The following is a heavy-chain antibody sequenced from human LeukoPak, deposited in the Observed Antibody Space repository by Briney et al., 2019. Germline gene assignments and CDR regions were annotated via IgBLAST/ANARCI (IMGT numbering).Heavy chain of an antibody. J-gene: IGHJ4*02. D-gene: IGHD2-8*01. CDR2: INHRGST. V-gene: IGHV4-34*01. Sequence: SETLSLTCVVYGGSFSGYYWSWIRQSPGKGLEWIGEINHRGSTNYNPSLKSRVTISVDTSKNQFSLKLSSVTAADTAMYYCARQWGRLGFDYWGQGTLVTVSS. CDR3: ARQWGRLGFDY. CDR1: GGSFSGYY.